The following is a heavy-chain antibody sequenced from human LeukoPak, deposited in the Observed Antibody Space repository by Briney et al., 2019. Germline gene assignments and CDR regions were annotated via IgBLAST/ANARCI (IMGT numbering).Heavy chain of an antibody. J-gene: IGHJ4*02. D-gene: IGHD2-2*01. CDR2: ISGSGGST. CDR3: AKGIVVVPADI. CDR1: GFTFSTYG. V-gene: IGHV3-23*01. Sequence: PGGSLRLSCAASGFTFSTYGMYWVRQAPGKGLEWVSAISGSGGSTYYADSVKGRFTISRDNSKNTLYLQMNSLRAEDTAVYYCAKGIVVVPADIWGQGTLVTVSS.